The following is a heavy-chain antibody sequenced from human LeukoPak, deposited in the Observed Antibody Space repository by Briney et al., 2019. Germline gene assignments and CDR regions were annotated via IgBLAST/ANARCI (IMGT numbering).Heavy chain of an antibody. V-gene: IGHV1-69*05. CDR3: ARVSYDSSGYFSQDAFDI. CDR1: GGTFSSYA. D-gene: IGHD3-22*01. J-gene: IGHJ3*02. Sequence: SVKVSCKASGGTFSSYAISWVRQAPGQGLEWMGGIIPIFGTANYAQKFQGRVTITTDESTSTAYTELSSLRSEDTAVYYCARVSYDSSGYFSQDAFDIWGQGTMVTVSS. CDR2: IIPIFGTA.